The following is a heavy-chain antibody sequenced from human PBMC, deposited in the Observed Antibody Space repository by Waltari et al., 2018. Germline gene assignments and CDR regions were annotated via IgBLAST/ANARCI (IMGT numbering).Heavy chain of an antibody. CDR1: GGSFSGYY. J-gene: IGHJ3*02. V-gene: IGHV4-34*01. CDR3: ARAAYYYDSGDAFDI. CDR2: INHSGST. Sequence: QVQLQQWGAGLLKPSETQSLTCAVYGGSFSGYYWSWIRQPPGKGLEWIGEINHSGSTNYNPSLKSRVTISVDTSKNQFSLKLSSVTAADTAVYYCARAAYYYDSGDAFDIWGQGTMVTVSS. D-gene: IGHD3-22*01.